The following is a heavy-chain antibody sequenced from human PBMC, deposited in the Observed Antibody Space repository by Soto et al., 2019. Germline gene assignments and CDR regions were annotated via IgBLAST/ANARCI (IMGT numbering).Heavy chain of an antibody. CDR2: ISSSGSTI. CDR1: GFTFSSYE. D-gene: IGHD3-3*01. V-gene: IGHV3-48*03. CDR3: ARDYGYIWSVWNYGMDV. Sequence: PGGSLRLSCAASGFTFSSYEMNWVRQAPGKGLEWVSYISSSGSTIYYADSVKGRFTISRDNAKNSLYLQMNSLRAEDTAVYYCARDYGYIWSVWNYGMDVWGQGTTVTVSS. J-gene: IGHJ6*02.